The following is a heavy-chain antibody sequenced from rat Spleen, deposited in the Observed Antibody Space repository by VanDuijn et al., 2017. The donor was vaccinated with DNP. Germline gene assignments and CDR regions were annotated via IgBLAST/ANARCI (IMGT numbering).Heavy chain of an antibody. CDR3: TSLLLKWSFDY. Sequence: EVQLVETGGGLVQPGRSLKLSCAASGFSFSDSAMAWVRQSPKMGLEWVATIIYDGSHTFYRDSVQGRFIISRDNAKSTLYLQMDSLRSEDTATYYCTSLLLKWSFDYWGQGVMVTVSS. CDR2: IIYDGSHT. CDR1: GFSFSDSA. D-gene: IGHD1-1*01. V-gene: IGHV5-7*01. J-gene: IGHJ2*01.